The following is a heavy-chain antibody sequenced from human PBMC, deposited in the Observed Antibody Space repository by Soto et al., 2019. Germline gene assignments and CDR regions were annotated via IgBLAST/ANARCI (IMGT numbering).Heavy chain of an antibody. J-gene: IGHJ4*02. CDR2: IYYSGST. CDR1: GGSISSYY. Sequence: SETLSLTCTVSGGSISSYYWSWIRQPPGKGLEWIGYIYYSGSTNYNPSLKSRVTISVDTSKNQFSLKLSSVTAAVTAVYYCARRYGDYFDYWGQGTLVTVSS. CDR3: ARRYGDYFDY. D-gene: IGHD4-17*01. V-gene: IGHV4-59*08.